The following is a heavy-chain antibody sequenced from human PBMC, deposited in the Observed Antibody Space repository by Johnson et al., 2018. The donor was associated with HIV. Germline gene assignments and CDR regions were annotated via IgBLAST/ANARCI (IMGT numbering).Heavy chain of an antibody. CDR2: ISWNSASI. J-gene: IGHJ3*02. Sequence: VQLVESGGGVVQPGGSLRLSCAASGFTFDDYAMHWVRQAPGKGLEWVSGISWNSASIGYADSVKGRFTISRDNSKNTLYLQMNSLRAEDTAVYYCAKDDRELDAFDIWGQGTMVTVSS. CDR3: AKDDRELDAFDI. V-gene: IGHV3-9*01. CDR1: GFTFDDYA. D-gene: IGHD1-26*01.